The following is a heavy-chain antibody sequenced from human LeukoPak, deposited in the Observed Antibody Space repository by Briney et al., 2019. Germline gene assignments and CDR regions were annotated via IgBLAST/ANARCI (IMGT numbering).Heavy chain of an antibody. D-gene: IGHD3-3*01. CDR2: IKADHGNT. J-gene: IGHJ4*02. V-gene: IGHV1-3*01. CDR3: ARGFWNRGTWGPYYFDY. CDR1: GYTFTNHA. Sequence: GASVTVSCKPSGYTFTNHARQLVRLAPGQRIEWMGWIKADHGNTEYSQNFQGRFIITRGTSAGTVYMDLSSLRSEDTAVYYCARGFWNRGTWGPYYFDYWGQGTLVTVSS.